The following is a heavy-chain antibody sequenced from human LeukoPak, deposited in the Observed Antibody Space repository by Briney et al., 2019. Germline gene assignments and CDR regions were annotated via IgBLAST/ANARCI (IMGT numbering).Heavy chain of an antibody. J-gene: IGHJ4*02. CDR1: GGTFSSYA. CDR2: IIPIFGTA. CDR3: ARDPSRYYYDSSGQSPTGFDY. V-gene: IGHV1-69*05. D-gene: IGHD3-22*01. Sequence: SVKVSCKASGGTFSSYAISWVRQAPGQGLEWMGGIIPIFGTANYAQKFQGRVTITTDESTSTAYMELSSLRSEDTAVYYRARDPSRYYYDSSGQSPTGFDYWGQGTLVTVSS.